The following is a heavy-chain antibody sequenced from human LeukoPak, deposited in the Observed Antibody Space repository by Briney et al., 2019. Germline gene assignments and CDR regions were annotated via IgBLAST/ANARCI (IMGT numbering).Heavy chain of an antibody. J-gene: IGHJ4*02. D-gene: IGHD6-19*01. CDR3: AKKHLGGWLLDYFDY. CDR2: ISGSGGST. V-gene: IGHV3-23*01. CDR1: GFTFSSYA. Sequence: PGGSLRLSCAASGFTFSSYAMSWVRQAPGKGLEWVSAISGSGGSTYYADSVKGRFTISRDNSKSTLYLQMNSLRAEDTAVYYCAKKHLGGWLLDYFDYWGQGTLVTVSS.